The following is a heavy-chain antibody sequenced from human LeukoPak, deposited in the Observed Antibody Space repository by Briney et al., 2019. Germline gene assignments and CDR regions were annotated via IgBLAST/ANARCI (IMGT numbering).Heavy chain of an antibody. J-gene: IGHJ5*02. CDR1: GYSISSGYY. CDR3: ARHGNYYDTSQSDP. Sequence: PSETLSLTCAVSGYSISSGYYWGWIRQPPGDGLEWIGSVYHSGSTYYNPSLKSRVTISVDTSKNQFSLKLSSVTAADTAVYYCARHGNYYDTSQSDPWGQGTLVTVSS. CDR2: VYHSGST. V-gene: IGHV4-38-2*01. D-gene: IGHD3-22*01.